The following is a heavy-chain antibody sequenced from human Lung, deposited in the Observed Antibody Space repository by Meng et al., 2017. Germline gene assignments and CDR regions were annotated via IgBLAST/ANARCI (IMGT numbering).Heavy chain of an antibody. D-gene: IGHD6-19*01. V-gene: IGHV1-18*01. Sequence: QVQLVQSGAEVKKPWASVKVSFKSSGYTFTHHGISWIRQAPGQGLEWMGWISCYNGDTNYAQNLQGRVTMTIDKSTSTAYMDLRSLRSDDTAVYYCARDPSNTSGRYAYFDYWGQGTLVTVSS. CDR2: ISCYNGDT. CDR1: GYTFTHHG. J-gene: IGHJ4*02. CDR3: ARDPSNTSGRYAYFDY.